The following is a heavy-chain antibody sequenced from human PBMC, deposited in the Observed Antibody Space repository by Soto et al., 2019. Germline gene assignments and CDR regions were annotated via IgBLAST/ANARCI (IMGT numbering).Heavy chain of an antibody. CDR2: IIPIFGTA. J-gene: IGHJ6*02. Sequence: GASVKVSCKASGGTFSSYAISWVRQAPGQGLEWMGGIIPIFGTANYAQKFQGRVTITADKSTSTAYMELSSLRSEDTAVYYCARGPAYYYGSGSYVYYGMDVWGQGTTVTVSS. V-gene: IGHV1-69*06. CDR1: GGTFSSYA. CDR3: ARGPAYYYGSGSYVYYGMDV. D-gene: IGHD3-10*01.